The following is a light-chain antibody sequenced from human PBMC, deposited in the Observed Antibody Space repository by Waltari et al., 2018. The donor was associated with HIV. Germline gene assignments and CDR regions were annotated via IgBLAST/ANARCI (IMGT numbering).Light chain of an antibody. Sequence: IVLTQSPGTLSLSPGERATLSCRASQSVSSYLAWYQQKPGQAPRLLIYDASNRVTGIPARFSGSGSGTDFTLTISSLEPEDFAVYYCQQRSNWPPITFGQGTRLEIK. CDR3: QQRSNWPPIT. CDR1: QSVSSY. CDR2: DAS. V-gene: IGKV3-11*01. J-gene: IGKJ5*01.